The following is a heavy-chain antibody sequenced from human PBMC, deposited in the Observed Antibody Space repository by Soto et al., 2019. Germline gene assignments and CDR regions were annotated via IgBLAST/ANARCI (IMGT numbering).Heavy chain of an antibody. J-gene: IGHJ5*02. CDR2: ISYDGSIE. Sequence: QVQLVESGGGVVQPGRSLRLSCAASGFTFKSYGMHWVRQAPGKGLEWVAVISYDGSIEYYGDSVKGRFTISRDNSKNTLYLQMNSLRAEDTAVYYCAKDVGYCSDGRCYPHNWFDPWGQGTLVTVSS. V-gene: IGHV3-30*18. CDR3: AKDVGYCSDGRCYPHNWFDP. CDR1: GFTFKSYG. D-gene: IGHD2-15*01.